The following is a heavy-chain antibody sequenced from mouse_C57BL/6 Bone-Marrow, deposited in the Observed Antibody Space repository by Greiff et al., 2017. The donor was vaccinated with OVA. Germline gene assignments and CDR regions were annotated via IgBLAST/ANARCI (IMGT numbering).Heavy chain of an antibody. V-gene: IGHV1-55*01. D-gene: IGHD2-3*01. CDR2: IYPGSGST. CDR1: GYTFTSYW. CDR3: ARGRFYDGYYCWYFDV. J-gene: IGHJ1*03. Sequence: QVQLQQPGAELVKPGASVKMSCKASGYTFTSYWITWVKQRPGQGLEWIGDIYPGSGSTKYNEKFKSKATLTVDTASSTAYMQLSSLTSEDSAVYYWARGRFYDGYYCWYFDVWGTGTTVTVAS.